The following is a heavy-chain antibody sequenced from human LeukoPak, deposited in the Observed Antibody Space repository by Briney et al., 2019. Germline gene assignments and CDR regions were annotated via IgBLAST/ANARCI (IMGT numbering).Heavy chain of an antibody. CDR1: GRSISSGGYS. CDR3: ARERLWFGELSD. Sequence: SQTLSLTCAVSGRSISSGGYSWSWIRQPPGKGLEWIGYIYHSGSTYYNPSLKSRVTISVDRSKNQFSLKLSSVTAADTAVYYCARERLWFGELSDWGQGTLVTVSS. V-gene: IGHV4-30-2*01. D-gene: IGHD3-10*01. J-gene: IGHJ4*02. CDR2: IYHSGST.